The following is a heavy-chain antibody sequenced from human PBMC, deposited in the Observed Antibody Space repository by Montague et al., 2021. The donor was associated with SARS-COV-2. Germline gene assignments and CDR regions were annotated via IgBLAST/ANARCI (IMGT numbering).Heavy chain of an antibody. D-gene: IGHD6-19*01. J-gene: IGHJ6*02. CDR3: ARDGSAVAGLPRSYGLDV. Sequence: TLSLTCTVSGGSISSYYWSWIRQPAGKGLEWIGRIYTSGSTNYNPSLKSRVTMSVDTSKSQFSLKLSSVTAADTAVYYCARDGSAVAGLPRSYGLDVWGQGTTVTVSS. CDR2: IYTSGST. CDR1: GGSISSYY. V-gene: IGHV4-4*07.